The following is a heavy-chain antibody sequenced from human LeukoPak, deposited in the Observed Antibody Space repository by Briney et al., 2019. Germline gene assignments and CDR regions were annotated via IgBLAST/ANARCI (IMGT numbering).Heavy chain of an antibody. CDR2: IGWNGGGI. CDR3: VKLTAAAFVDS. CDR1: GFSFDDYA. D-gene: IGHD2-21*02. Sequence: GRSLRLSCAASGFSFDDYAMHWVRQAPGKGVEWGSGIGWNGGGIVYADSVKGRFTISRDNAKNSLYLQMNSLGAEDPALYSCVKLTAAAFVDSWGQGPLVPVSS. V-gene: IGHV3-9*01. J-gene: IGHJ4*02.